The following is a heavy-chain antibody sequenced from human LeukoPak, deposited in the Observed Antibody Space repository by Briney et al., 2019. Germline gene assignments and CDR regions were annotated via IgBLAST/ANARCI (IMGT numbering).Heavy chain of an antibody. V-gene: IGHV5-51*01. D-gene: IGHD6-13*01. Sequence: GESLKISCKGSGYSFTSYWIGWVRQMPGKGLEWMGIIYPGDSDTRYSPSFQGQVTISADKSISTAYLQWSSLKASDTAIYYCARYPPYSSNWSRFNWFDTWGQGTVVTVSS. CDR2: IYPGDSDT. CDR1: GYSFTSYW. J-gene: IGHJ5*02. CDR3: ARYPPYSSNWSRFNWFDT.